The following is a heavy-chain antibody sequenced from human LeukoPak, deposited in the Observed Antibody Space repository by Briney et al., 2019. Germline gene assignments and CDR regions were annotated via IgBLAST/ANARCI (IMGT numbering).Heavy chain of an antibody. Sequence: GRSLRLSCAASGFTFSTYGMHWVRQAPGKGLEWVAVISYDGTNEYYADSVKGRFTISRDNSKNTLYLQMNSLRAEETGVYYSAKDLKAGSGSYYKGPVGYWGQGTLVTASS. J-gene: IGHJ4*02. CDR1: GFTFSTYG. V-gene: IGHV3-30*18. CDR2: ISYDGTNE. CDR3: AKDLKAGSGSYYKGPVGY. D-gene: IGHD3-10*01.